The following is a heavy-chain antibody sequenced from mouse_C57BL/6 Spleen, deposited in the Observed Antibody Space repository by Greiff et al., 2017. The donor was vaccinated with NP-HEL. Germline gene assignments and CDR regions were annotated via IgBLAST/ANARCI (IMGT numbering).Heavy chain of an antibody. D-gene: IGHD1-1*01. CDR2: INPSSGYT. CDR1: GYTFTSYT. V-gene: IGHV1-4*01. J-gene: IGHJ2*01. CDR3: AILLREYYFDY. Sequence: VQLQQSGAELARPGASVKMSCKASGYTFTSYTMHWVKQRHGQGLEWIGYINPSSGYTKYNQKFKDKATLTADKSSSTAYMPLTSLTYRDSSVYYCAILLREYYFDYWGQGTTLTVSS.